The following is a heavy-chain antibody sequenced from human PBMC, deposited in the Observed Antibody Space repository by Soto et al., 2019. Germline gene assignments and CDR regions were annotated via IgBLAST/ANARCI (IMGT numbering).Heavy chain of an antibody. J-gene: IGHJ4*02. V-gene: IGHV3-30*03. CDR2: ISYDGSNK. D-gene: IGHD2-2*01. Sequence: PGGSLRLSCAASGFTFSSYGMHWVRQAPGKGLEWVAVISYDGSNKYYADSVKGRFTISRDNSKNTLYLQMNSLRAEDTAVYYCASDPQDIVVVPAAKNYWGQGTLVTVSS. CDR1: GFTFSSYG. CDR3: ASDPQDIVVVPAAKNY.